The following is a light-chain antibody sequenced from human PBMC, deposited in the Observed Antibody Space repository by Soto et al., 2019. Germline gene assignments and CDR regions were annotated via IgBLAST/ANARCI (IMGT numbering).Light chain of an antibody. V-gene: IGKV1-6*01. Sequence: QMTQSPSSLSASVGEKIIITCRASRDVGSDVSWYQQKPGQAPKLLIYAASNLYTGVPSRFSGSRSGTEFTLTISSLQPEDFASYYCLQDYGDSWTFGQETKVEIE. J-gene: IGKJ1*01. CDR1: RDVGSD. CDR2: AAS. CDR3: LQDYGDSWT.